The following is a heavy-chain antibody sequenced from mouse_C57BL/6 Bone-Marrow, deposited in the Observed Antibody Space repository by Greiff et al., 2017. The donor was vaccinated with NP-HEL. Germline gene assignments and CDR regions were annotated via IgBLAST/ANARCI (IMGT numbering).Heavy chain of an antibody. CDR3: ARGYGDY. CDR1: GYSITSGYY. D-gene: IGHD1-1*02. J-gene: IGHJ2*01. Sequence: ESGPGLVKPSQSLSLTCSVTGYSITSGYYWNWIRQFPGNKLEWMGYISYDGSNNYNPSLKNRISITRDTSKNQFFLKLNSVTTEETATYYCARGYGDYWGQGTTLSVSS. V-gene: IGHV3-6*01. CDR2: ISYDGSN.